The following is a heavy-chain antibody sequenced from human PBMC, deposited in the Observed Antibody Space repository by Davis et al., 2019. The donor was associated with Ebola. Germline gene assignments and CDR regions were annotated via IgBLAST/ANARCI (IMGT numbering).Heavy chain of an antibody. CDR2: INSDGSST. CDR1: GFTFSSHW. CDR3: ARGPYCSGGSCSPPRFYYYYYYGMDV. D-gene: IGHD2-15*01. Sequence: PGGSLRLSCAASGFTFSSHWMHWVRQAPGKGLVWVSRINSDGSSTSYADSVKGRFTISRDNAKNTLYLQMNSLRAEDTAVYYCARGPYCSGGSCSPPRFYYYYYYGMDVWGQGTTVTVSS. V-gene: IGHV3-74*01. J-gene: IGHJ6*02.